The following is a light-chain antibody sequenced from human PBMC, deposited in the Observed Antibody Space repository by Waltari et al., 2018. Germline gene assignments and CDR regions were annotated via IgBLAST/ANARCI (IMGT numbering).Light chain of an antibody. V-gene: IGKV3-20*01. CDR3: QQHGTLPAT. CDR1: QSVGSSS. Sequence: EIVLTQSPGTASLSPGERVTLSCRASQSVGSSSLAWYQQKPGQATRLVIYRASRRATGSPDRFSGSGSGTDFSLTISRPEPEDFAVYYCQQHGTLPATFGQGTKVEIK. CDR2: RAS. J-gene: IGKJ1*01.